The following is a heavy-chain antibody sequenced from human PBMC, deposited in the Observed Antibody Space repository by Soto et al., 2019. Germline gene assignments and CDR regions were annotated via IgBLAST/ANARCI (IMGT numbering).Heavy chain of an antibody. CDR1: GFIFSDYT. CDR2: ISRGSDYI. Sequence: EVQLVQSGGRLVKPGGSLRLTCAASGFIFSDYTMNWVRQAPGKGLEWVSSISRGSDYIFYADSVKGRFTISRDNARNSLYLQMSSLRAEDTAVYYCAKDSGCVNNACAYDPWGQGTLVTVSS. V-gene: IGHV3-21*01. D-gene: IGHD1-20*01. J-gene: IGHJ5*02. CDR3: AKDSGCVNNACAYDP.